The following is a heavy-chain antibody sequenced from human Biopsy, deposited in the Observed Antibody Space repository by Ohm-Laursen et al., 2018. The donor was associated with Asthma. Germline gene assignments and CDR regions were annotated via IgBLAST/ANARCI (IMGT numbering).Heavy chain of an antibody. CDR2: IIPMYGVP. J-gene: IGHJ6*02. CDR1: GATFRTYA. V-gene: IGHV1-69*01. CDR3: ARVDAIMISGDFYFYSGFDL. Sequence: GSSVKVSCKASGATFRTYAFNWVRQAPGQGLEWMGGIIPMYGVPKVAQKFQGRVTITADESTSTAYMEMSSLRSEDTAVYYCARVDAIMISGDFYFYSGFDLWGQGTTVRVSS. D-gene: IGHD3-16*01.